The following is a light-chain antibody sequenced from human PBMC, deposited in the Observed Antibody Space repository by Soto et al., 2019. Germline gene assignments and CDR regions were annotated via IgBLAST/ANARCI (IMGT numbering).Light chain of an antibody. CDR1: QSISSY. V-gene: IGKV1-5*03. Sequence: DIPMTQSPSTLSASVGDRVTITCRASQSISSYLAWYQQKAGKAPKLLIYKASNLESGVPSRFSGSESGTEFTLTISSLQPDDFATYYCQQYNSYSRTFGQGTKVEIK. CDR3: QQYNSYSRT. J-gene: IGKJ1*01. CDR2: KAS.